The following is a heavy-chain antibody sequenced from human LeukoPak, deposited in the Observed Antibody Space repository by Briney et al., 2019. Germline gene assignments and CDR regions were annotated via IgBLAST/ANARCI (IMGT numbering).Heavy chain of an antibody. CDR3: ARTKERQQYYYDSSGYVNY. V-gene: IGHV3-21*01. Sequence: ASVKVSCKASGYTFTSYDINWVRQAPGKGLEWVSSISSSSSYIYYADSVKGRFTISRDNAKNSLYLQMNSLRAEDTAVYYCARTKERQQYYYDSSGYVNYWGQGTLVTVSS. CDR1: GYTFTSYD. D-gene: IGHD3-22*01. J-gene: IGHJ4*02. CDR2: ISSSSSYI.